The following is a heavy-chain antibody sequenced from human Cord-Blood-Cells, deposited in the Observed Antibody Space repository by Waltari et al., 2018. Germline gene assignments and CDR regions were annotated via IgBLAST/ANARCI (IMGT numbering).Heavy chain of an antibody. CDR1: GGTFSSYA. Sequence: QVQLVQSGAEVKKPGSSVKVSCKASGGTFSSYAISWVRQAPGQGLEWRGGIIPIFGTANYAQKFQGRVTITADKSTSTDYMELSSLRSEDTAVYYCASAASIAARYWYFDLWGRGTLVTVSS. CDR2: IIPIFGTA. D-gene: IGHD6-6*01. CDR3: ASAASIAARYWYFDL. V-gene: IGHV1-69*06. J-gene: IGHJ2*01.